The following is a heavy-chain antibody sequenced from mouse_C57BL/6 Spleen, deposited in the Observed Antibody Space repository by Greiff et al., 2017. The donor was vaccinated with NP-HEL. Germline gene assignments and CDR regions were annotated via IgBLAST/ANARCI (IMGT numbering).Heavy chain of an antibody. J-gene: IGHJ2*01. V-gene: IGHV6-6*01. CDR1: GFTFSDAW. D-gene: IGHD2-3*01. CDR2: IRNKANNHAT. CDR3: TRGNDGPFFDY. Sequence: DVMLVESGGGLVQPGGSMKLSCAASGFTFSDAWMDWVRQSPEKGLEWVAEIRNKANNHATYYAESVKGRFTISRDDAKSSVYLQMNSLRAEDTGIYYCTRGNDGPFFDYWGQGTTLTVSS.